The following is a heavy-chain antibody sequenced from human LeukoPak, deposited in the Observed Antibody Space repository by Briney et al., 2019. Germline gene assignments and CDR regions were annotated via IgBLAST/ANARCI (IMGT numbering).Heavy chain of an antibody. D-gene: IGHD3-22*01. CDR3: ARANYYDISGYDY. Sequence: GGSLRLSCAASGFTFRSYEMNWVRQAPGKGLEWVSYITSSGNTIYYADSVKGRFTISRDDAKNSLYLQMNSLRAEDTAVYYCARANYYDISGYDYWGQGTLVTVSS. CDR1: GFTFRSYE. CDR2: ITSSGNTI. J-gene: IGHJ4*02. V-gene: IGHV3-48*03.